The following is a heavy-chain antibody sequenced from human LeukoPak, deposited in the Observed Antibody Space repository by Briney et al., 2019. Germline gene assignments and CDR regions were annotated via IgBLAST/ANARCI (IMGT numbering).Heavy chain of an antibody. CDR1: GGSISSSSYY. D-gene: IGHD2-15*01. V-gene: IGHV4-39*07. Sequence: SETLSLTCTVSGGSISSSSYYWGWIRQPPGKGLEWIGSIYYSGSTYYNPSLKSRVTISVDTSKNQFSLKLSSVTAADTAVYYCARVSSRFCSGGSCYSNWFDPWGQGTLVTVSS. CDR2: IYYSGST. CDR3: ARVSSRFCSGGSCYSNWFDP. J-gene: IGHJ5*02.